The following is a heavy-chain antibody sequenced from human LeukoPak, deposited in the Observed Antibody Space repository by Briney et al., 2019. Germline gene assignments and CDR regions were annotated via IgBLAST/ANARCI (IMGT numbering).Heavy chain of an antibody. J-gene: IGHJ6*02. CDR2: ITAYNGNR. V-gene: IGHV1-18*01. CDR3: ARDTDIVVVPAAHYYYYGMDV. D-gene: IGHD2-2*01. CDR1: GYTFSNYG. Sequence: ASVKVSCKTSGYTFSNYGISWVRQAPGQGLEWMGWITAYNGNRLYAQRFQGRVTITADESTSTAYMELSSLRSEDTAVYYCARDTDIVVVPAAHYYYYGMDVWGQGTTVTVSS.